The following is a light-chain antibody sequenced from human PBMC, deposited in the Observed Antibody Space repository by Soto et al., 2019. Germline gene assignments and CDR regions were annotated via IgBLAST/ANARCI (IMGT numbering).Light chain of an antibody. CDR1: QSVFSW. J-gene: IGKJ1*01. CDR3: QQYSSLSWS. Sequence: DIQMTQSPSTLSASVGDRVTITCRASQSVFSWLAWYQQKPGTAPKLLIYDASTLEAGVPSRFRGSGSGTAVTITIGGLQPDDFATYHGQQYSSLSWSFGQGTKVEVK. V-gene: IGKV1-5*01. CDR2: DAS.